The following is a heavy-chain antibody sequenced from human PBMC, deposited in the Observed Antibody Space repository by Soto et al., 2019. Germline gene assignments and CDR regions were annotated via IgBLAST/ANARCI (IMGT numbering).Heavy chain of an antibody. V-gene: IGHV3-23*01. CDR1: GFTLGSYA. CDR3: SKDYSSFGYDNGDAFDI. D-gene: IGHD5-12*01. CDR2: ISGSGRTT. J-gene: IGHJ3*02. Sequence: PGGALRLSCASSGFTLGSYAMSWVCQAPGKGLEWVSIISGSGRTTNYADSVKGRFTISRDNSKNTLYVQMNSLRVDDTAVYYFSKDYSSFGYDNGDAFDIWGQVTMVTVSS.